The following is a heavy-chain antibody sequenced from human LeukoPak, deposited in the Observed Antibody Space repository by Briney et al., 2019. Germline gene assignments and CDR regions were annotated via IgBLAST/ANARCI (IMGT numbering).Heavy chain of an antibody. CDR1: GYTLTELP. J-gene: IGHJ4*02. CDR2: FDPEDGET. CDR3: ATDLAMVRGVIGGDY. V-gene: IGHV1-24*01. D-gene: IGHD3-10*01. Sequence: ASVKVSCKVSGYTLTELPMHWVRQAPGKGLEWMGGFDPEDGETIYAQKFQGRVTMTEDTSTDTAYMELSSLTSDDTAVYYCATDLAMVRGVIGGDYWGQGTLVTVST.